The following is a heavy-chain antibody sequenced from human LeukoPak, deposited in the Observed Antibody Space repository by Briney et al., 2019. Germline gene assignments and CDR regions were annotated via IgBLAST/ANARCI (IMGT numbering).Heavy chain of an antibody. Sequence: SETLSLTCAVYGGSFSGYYWSWIRQPPGKGLEWIGEINHSGSTNYNPSLKSRVTISVETSKNQFSLKLSSVTAADTAVYYCARGPGIAVAVDYWGQGTLVTVSS. CDR1: GGSFSGYY. CDR2: INHSGST. J-gene: IGHJ4*02. V-gene: IGHV4-34*01. CDR3: ARGPGIAVAVDY. D-gene: IGHD6-19*01.